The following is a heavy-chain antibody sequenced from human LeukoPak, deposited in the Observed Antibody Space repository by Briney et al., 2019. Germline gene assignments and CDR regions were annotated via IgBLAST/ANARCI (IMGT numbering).Heavy chain of an antibody. Sequence: GGSLRPSCAASGFTFSSNGMHWVRQAPGKGLEWVAVISKDGSFISYADSVKGRFTISRDNSKNTLYLQMNSLRAEDTAVYYCAKDGGWERLVAYFEYWGQGTLVTVSS. V-gene: IGHV3-30*18. CDR1: GFTFSSNG. D-gene: IGHD3-16*01. CDR3: AKDGGWERLVAYFEY. CDR2: ISKDGSFI. J-gene: IGHJ4*02.